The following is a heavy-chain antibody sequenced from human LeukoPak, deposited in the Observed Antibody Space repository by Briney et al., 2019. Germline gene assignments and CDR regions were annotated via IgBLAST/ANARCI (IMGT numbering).Heavy chain of an antibody. CDR3: ARGRGIAYTISTIGHNAGFDY. D-gene: IGHD6-13*01. CDR2: INHSGST. Sequence: PSETLSLTCAVYGGSFSGYYWSWIRQPPGKGLEWIGEINHSGSTNYNPSLKSRVTISVDTSKNQFSLKLSSVTAADTAVYYCARGRGIAYTISTIGHNAGFDYWGQGTLVTVSS. J-gene: IGHJ4*02. CDR1: GGSFSGYY. V-gene: IGHV4-34*01.